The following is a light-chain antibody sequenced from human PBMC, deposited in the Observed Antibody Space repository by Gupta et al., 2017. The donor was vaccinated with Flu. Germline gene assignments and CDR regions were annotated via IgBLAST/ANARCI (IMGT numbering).Light chain of an antibody. CDR1: QSVSSY. J-gene: IGKJ3*01. CDR2: DAS. Sequence: PGTLSLSPGERATLSCRASQSVSSYLAWYQQKPGQAPRLLIYDASNRATGIPARFSGSGSGTEFTLTISSLEPEDFAVYYCQQRSNWPGTFGHGTKVDIK. V-gene: IGKV3-11*01. CDR3: QQRSNWPGT.